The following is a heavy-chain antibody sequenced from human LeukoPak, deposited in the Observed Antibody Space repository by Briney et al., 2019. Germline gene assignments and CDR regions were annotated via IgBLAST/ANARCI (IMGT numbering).Heavy chain of an antibody. Sequence: SETLSLTCTVSDGSISNYYWSWIRQPPERGLEWIGNSYYTGKTNYSHSLNSRVTISLDTYKNQFSLKVTSVTVADAAVYYCARHLRFGNSWYIDYWSQGVGVLVAS. V-gene: IGHV4-59*08. CDR3: ARHLRFGNSWYIDY. CDR1: DGSISNYY. D-gene: IGHD2-2*02. CDR2: SYYTGKT. J-gene: IGHJ4*02.